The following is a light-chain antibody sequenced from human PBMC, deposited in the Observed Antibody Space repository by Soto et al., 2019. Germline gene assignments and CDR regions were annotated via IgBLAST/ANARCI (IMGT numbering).Light chain of an antibody. V-gene: IGKV3-11*01. CDR2: DAS. J-gene: IGKJ5*01. CDR3: QQRYNWPPIT. CDR1: QSVGSY. Sequence: EIVLTQSPATLSLSPVERATLSCMASQSVGSYLAWYQQKPGQAPRLLIYDASNRATGIPARFSGSGSGTDFTLTISSLEPEDFALYYCQQRYNWPPITFGQGTRLEIK.